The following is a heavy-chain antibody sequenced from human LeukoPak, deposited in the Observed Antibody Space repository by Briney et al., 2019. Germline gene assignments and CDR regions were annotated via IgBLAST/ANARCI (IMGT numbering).Heavy chain of an antibody. CDR3: AKDRGSPVVVTAFDY. CDR2: ISGSGGST. D-gene: IGHD2-21*02. J-gene: IGHJ4*02. Sequence: GGSLRLSCAASGFTFSSYAMTWVRQAPGKGLEWVSTISGSGGSTYNADSVKGRFTISRDNSKNTLYLQMYSLRAEDTAVYYCAKDRGSPVVVTAFDYWGQGTLVTVSS. V-gene: IGHV3-23*01. CDR1: GFTFSSYA.